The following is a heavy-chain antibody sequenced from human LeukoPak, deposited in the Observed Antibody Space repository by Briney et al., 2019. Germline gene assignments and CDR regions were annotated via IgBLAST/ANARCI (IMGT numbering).Heavy chain of an antibody. V-gene: IGHV3-33*01. J-gene: IGHJ4*02. D-gene: IGHD6-19*01. CDR2: IWYDGTNK. CDR1: GFTFSNYD. Sequence: PGRSLRLSCAASGFTFSNYDMHWVRQAPGKGLEWVAVIWYDGTNKYYADSVKGRFTISRDNSKNTLYLQMNSLRAEDTAVYYCATKVPGTSHFSSWGVGTLVTVSS. CDR3: ATKVPGTSHFSS.